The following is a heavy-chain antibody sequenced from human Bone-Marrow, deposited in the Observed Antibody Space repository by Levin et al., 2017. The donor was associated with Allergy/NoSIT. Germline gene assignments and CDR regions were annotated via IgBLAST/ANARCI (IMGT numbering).Heavy chain of an antibody. D-gene: IGHD2-2*01. V-gene: IGHV4-39*01. J-gene: IGHJ2*01. CDR1: GDSISSSSSY. Sequence: PSETLSLTCNVSGDSISSSSSYWGWIRQPPGKGLEWIGGVLYTGAAFYNPSLKNRLTISVDTSNDKFSLKIDSVTATDTAVYYCARTETRGLDWYFDLWGRGTLVTVSS. CDR3: ARTETRGLDWYFDL. CDR2: VLYTGAA.